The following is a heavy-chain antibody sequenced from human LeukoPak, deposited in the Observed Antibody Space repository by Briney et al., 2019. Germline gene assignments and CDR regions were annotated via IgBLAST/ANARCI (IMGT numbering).Heavy chain of an antibody. CDR2: IYTSGST. J-gene: IGHJ4*02. V-gene: IGHV4-61*02. Sequence: SQTLSLTCTVSGGSISSGSYYWSWLRQPAGKGLEWIGRIYTSGSTNYNPSLKSRVTISVDTSKNQFSLKLSSVPAADTAVYYCARQYSYGALLDYWGQGTLVTVSS. CDR1: GGSISSGSYY. CDR3: ARQYSYGALLDY. D-gene: IGHD5-18*01.